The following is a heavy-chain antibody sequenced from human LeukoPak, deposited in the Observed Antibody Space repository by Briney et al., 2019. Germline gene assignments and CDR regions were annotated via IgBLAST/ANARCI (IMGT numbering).Heavy chain of an antibody. CDR3: AKDIGVGYYGSGSYSRGFDY. V-gene: IGHV3-23*01. CDR1: GFTFSSYA. D-gene: IGHD3-10*01. Sequence: GGSLRLSCAASGFTFSSYAMSWVRQAPGKGLEWVSAISGSGGSTYYADSVKGRFTISRDNSKNTLYLQMNSLRAEDTAVYYCAKDIGVGYYGSGSYSRGFDYWGQGTLVTVSS. CDR2: ISGSGGST. J-gene: IGHJ4*02.